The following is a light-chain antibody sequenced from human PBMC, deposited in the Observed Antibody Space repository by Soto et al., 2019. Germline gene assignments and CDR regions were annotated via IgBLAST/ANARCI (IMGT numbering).Light chain of an antibody. CDR1: SSDVGSYNL. Sequence: QSVLTQPASVSGSPGQSITISCTGTSSDVGSYNLVSWYQQLPGKAPKLMIYEVSKRPSGVSNRFSGSKSGNTASLTISGLQAEDEADYYCCSYAGISSFYVFGTGTKVTVL. V-gene: IGLV2-23*02. CDR3: CSYAGISSFYV. J-gene: IGLJ1*01. CDR2: EVS.